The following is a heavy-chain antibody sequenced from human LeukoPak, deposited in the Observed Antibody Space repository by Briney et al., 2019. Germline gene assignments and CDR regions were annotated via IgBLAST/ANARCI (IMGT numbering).Heavy chain of an antibody. Sequence: PGGSLRLSCAASGFTSSSYSMNWVRQAPGKGLEWVSSISSSSSYIYYADSVKGRFTISRDNAKNSLYLQMNSLRAEDTAVYYCARDRSGYVDYWGQGTLVTVSS. CDR3: ARDRSGYVDY. D-gene: IGHD3-3*01. CDR2: ISSSSSYI. V-gene: IGHV3-21*01. J-gene: IGHJ4*02. CDR1: GFTSSSYS.